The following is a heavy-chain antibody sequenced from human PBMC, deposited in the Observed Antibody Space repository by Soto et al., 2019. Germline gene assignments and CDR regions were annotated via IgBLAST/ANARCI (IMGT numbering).Heavy chain of an antibody. Sequence: SETLSLTCTVSGGSISSNYWHWLYWHWIRQSPGKGLEWFGYIDHSGTTNYNPSLKSRVTISADTPKNQFSLNLNSVTAADTAVYYCAGGAGWLPDKWGQGTLVTVSS. D-gene: IGHD5-12*01. CDR3: AGGAGWLPDK. V-gene: IGHV4-59*01. CDR1: GGSISSNY. J-gene: IGHJ4*02. CDR2: IDHSGTT.